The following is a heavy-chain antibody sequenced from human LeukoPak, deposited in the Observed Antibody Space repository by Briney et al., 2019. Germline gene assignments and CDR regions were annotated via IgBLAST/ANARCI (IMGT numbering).Heavy chain of an antibody. CDR3: ARDGGIHLSYFDY. Sequence: GGSLRLSCAASGFTFSSYAMSWVRQAPGKGLEWVSAISGSGGSTYYADSVKGRFTISRDNSKNTLYLQMNSLRAEDTAVYYCARDGGIHLSYFDYWGQGTLVTVSS. D-gene: IGHD5-18*01. J-gene: IGHJ4*02. V-gene: IGHV3-23*01. CDR1: GFTFSSYA. CDR2: ISGSGGST.